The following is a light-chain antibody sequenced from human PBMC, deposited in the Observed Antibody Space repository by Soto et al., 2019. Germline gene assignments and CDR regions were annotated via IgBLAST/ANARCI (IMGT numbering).Light chain of an antibody. J-gene: IGLJ1*01. CDR2: DVS. Sequence: QSALTQPASVSGSPGQSITISCTGTSSDVGGYNYVSWYQQHPGKAPKLMIYDVSNRPSGVSNRFSGSKSGNTASLTISGLQDKDEADYYCSSYTSSSTLYVFGTGTKLTVL. CDR3: SSYTSSSTLYV. V-gene: IGLV2-14*01. CDR1: SSDVGGYNY.